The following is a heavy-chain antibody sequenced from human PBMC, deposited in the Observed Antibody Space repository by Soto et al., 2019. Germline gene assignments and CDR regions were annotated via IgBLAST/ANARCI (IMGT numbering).Heavy chain of an antibody. D-gene: IGHD1-1*01. Sequence: GGSLRLSCAASGFTFSSYWMHWVRQAPGKGLVWVSRINSDGSGTSYADSVKGRFTISRDNGKNTLYLQVNSLRVDDTAVYYCARGNSHALDYWGQGTLVTVS. CDR1: GFTFSSYW. V-gene: IGHV3-74*01. CDR3: ARGNSHALDY. J-gene: IGHJ4*02. CDR2: INSDGSGT.